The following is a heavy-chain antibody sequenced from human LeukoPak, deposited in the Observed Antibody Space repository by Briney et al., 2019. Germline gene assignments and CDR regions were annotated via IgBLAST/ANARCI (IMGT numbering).Heavy chain of an antibody. Sequence: GASVKVSCKASGYTFTSYDINWVRQATGQGLEWMGWMNPNSGNTGYAQKFQGRVTMTRNTSISTAYMELSSLRSEDTAVYYCARTAPNFWSGYYSSYYYYMDVWGQGTTVTVSS. D-gene: IGHD3-3*01. V-gene: IGHV1-8*01. CDR2: MNPNSGNT. J-gene: IGHJ6*03. CDR3: ARTAPNFWSGYYSSYYYYMDV. CDR1: GYTFTSYD.